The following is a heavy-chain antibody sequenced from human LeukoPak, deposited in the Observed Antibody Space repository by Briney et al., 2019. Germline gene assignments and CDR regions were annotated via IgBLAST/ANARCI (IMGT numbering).Heavy chain of an antibody. Sequence: GGSLRLSCGASGFTFSTYWMSWVRQAPGKGLEWVANIKQDGSEEYYVDSVKGRFTISRDNAKNSLYLQMNSLRAEDTAVYYCARERQNKDFWSGGDYWGQGTLVTVSS. CDR3: ARERQNKDFWSGGDY. J-gene: IGHJ4*02. V-gene: IGHV3-7*01. D-gene: IGHD3-3*01. CDR1: GFTFSTYW. CDR2: IKQDGSEE.